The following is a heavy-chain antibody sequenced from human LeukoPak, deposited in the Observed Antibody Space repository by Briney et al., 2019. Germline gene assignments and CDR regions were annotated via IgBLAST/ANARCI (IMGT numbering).Heavy chain of an antibody. CDR2: INSDGSST. Sequence: PGGSLRLSCAASGFTFSSYWMHWVRQAPGKGLVWVSRINSDGSSTTYADSVKGRFTMSKATAKNTLYLQLNSLRAEDTAVYYCAAYDRSGYSFDYWGQGILVTVSS. V-gene: IGHV3-74*01. D-gene: IGHD3-22*01. CDR3: AAYDRSGYSFDY. CDR1: GFTFSSYW. J-gene: IGHJ4*02.